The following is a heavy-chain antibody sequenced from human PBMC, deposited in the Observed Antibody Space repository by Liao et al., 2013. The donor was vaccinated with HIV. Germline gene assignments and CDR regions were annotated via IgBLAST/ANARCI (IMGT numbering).Heavy chain of an antibody. CDR3: AGGRSRGWQQLVT. V-gene: IGHV4-34*02. CDR1: GGSFSDSY. CDR2: INHSGIT. D-gene: IGHD6-13*01. J-gene: IGHJ5*02. Sequence: QVQLQQRGAGQLKPSETLSLTCVVYGGSFSDSYWSWIRQTPREGGVEWIAEINHSGITNYNPSLKSRGTISVETSKRHFSLKLTSVTAADTAVYYCAGGRSRGWQQLVTWGQGTVVTVS.